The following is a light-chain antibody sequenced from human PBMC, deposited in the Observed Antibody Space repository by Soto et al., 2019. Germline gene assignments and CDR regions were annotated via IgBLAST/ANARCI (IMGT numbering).Light chain of an antibody. CDR2: GAS. CDR1: QSVSSN. J-gene: IGKJ1*01. Sequence: EIVMTQSPATLSVSPGERATLSCRASQSVSSNLAWYQQKPGQAPRLLIYGASTRATGIPARFSGSGFGTEFTLTISSLLSEDFAVYYFQHYNNWPRTFGQGTNLEIK. CDR3: QHYNNWPRT. V-gene: IGKV3-15*01.